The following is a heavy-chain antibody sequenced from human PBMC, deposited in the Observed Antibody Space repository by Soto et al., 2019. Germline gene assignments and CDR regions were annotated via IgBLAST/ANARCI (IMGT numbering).Heavy chain of an antibody. J-gene: IGHJ6*02. V-gene: IGHV3-30*18. CDR1: GFTFRGYG. CDR3: ANSEYSRYKNIDV. D-gene: IGHD5-18*01. Sequence: PGGSLRLSCAASGFTFRGYGMHWVRQAPGRGLERVALISYDGSIKYYADSVRGRFTISRDNSKNTLYLQMNSLRAEDTAVYYCANSEYSRYKNIDVWGQGTTVTVSS. CDR2: ISYDGSIK.